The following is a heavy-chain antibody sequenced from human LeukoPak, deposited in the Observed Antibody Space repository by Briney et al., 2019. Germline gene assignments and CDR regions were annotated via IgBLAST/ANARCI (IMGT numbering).Heavy chain of an antibody. CDR2: IIPILGIA. J-gene: IGHJ5*02. V-gene: IGHV1-69*04. CDR3: ARELIEVAHHNWFDP. D-gene: IGHD6-19*01. CDR1: GGTFSSYT. Sequence: SVKVSCKASGGTFSSYTISWVRQAPGQGLEWMGRIIPILGIANYAQKFQGRVTSTADKSTSTAYMEMSSLRSEDTAVYYCARELIEVAHHNWFDPWGQGTLVTVSS.